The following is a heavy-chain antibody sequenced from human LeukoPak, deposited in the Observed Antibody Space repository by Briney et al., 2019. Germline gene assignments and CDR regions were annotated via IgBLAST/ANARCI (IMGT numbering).Heavy chain of an antibody. Sequence: SETLSLTCTVSGXSISTYYWNWIRQPPGKGQEWIGYVYYRGRTNYSPSLKSRVTILVDTSKNQFSLRLISVTAADTAVYYCAKGSATTGFDPWGQGTLVTVSS. CDR3: AKGSATTGFDP. CDR1: GXSISTYY. D-gene: IGHD1/OR15-1a*01. CDR2: VYYRGRT. V-gene: IGHV4-59*01. J-gene: IGHJ5*02.